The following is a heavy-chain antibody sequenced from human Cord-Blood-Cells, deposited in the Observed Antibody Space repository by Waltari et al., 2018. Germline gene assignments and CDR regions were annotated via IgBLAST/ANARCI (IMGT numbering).Heavy chain of an antibody. D-gene: IGHD3-3*01. V-gene: IGHV2-5*02. J-gene: IGHJ4*02. Sequence: QITLKESGPTLVKPTQTLTLTCTFSGFSLSTSGVGVGWIRQPPGKALEWLALIYWDDDKRYSPSLKSRLSSTKDTSKNQVVLTMTNMDPVDTATYYCAHRDYDFWSGYYTSFDYWGQGTLVTVSS. CDR3: AHRDYDFWSGYYTSFDY. CDR2: IYWDDDK. CDR1: GFSLSTSGVG.